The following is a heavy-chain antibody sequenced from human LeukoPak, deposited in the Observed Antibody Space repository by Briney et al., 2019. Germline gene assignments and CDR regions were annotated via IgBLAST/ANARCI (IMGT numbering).Heavy chain of an antibody. D-gene: IGHD2-15*01. V-gene: IGHV3-23*01. Sequence: PGGSLRLSCAASGFTFITYAMGWVRQAPGKGLEWVSGFSGSGDNTYYAGSVKGRFTISRDNSKNTLYLQMNSLRAEDTAVYYCAKSLVSTGTYYSSFDYWGQGTLVTVSS. CDR2: FSGSGDNT. CDR1: GFTFITYA. J-gene: IGHJ4*02. CDR3: AKSLVSTGTYYSSFDY.